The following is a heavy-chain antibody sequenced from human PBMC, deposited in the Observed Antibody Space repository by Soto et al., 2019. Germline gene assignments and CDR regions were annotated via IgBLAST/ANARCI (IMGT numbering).Heavy chain of an antibody. J-gene: IGHJ5*02. CDR2: IYYNGST. CDR1: GASISSNTYY. CDR3: ARERPDGSRLDP. V-gene: IGHV4-30-4*08. D-gene: IGHD6-13*01. Sequence: SETLSLTCTVSGASISSNTYYWAWIRRPPGKGLECIGYIYYNGSTYYNPSLKSRVTISVDTSKNQFSLKLSSVTAADTAVYYCARERPDGSRLDPWGQGTLVTVSS.